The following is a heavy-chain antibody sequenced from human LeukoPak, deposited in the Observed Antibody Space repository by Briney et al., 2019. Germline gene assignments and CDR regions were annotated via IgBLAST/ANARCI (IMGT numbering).Heavy chain of an antibody. Sequence: PGGSLRLSCAASGFTFSTYTMNWVRQGPGKGLEWVSSISSSSSYIYYADSVKGRFTISRDNAKNSLYLQLNSLRAEGTAVYYCARENDGFDIWGQGTMVTVSS. V-gene: IGHV3-21*01. CDR1: GFTFSTYT. CDR3: ARENDGFDI. CDR2: ISSSSSYI. J-gene: IGHJ3*02.